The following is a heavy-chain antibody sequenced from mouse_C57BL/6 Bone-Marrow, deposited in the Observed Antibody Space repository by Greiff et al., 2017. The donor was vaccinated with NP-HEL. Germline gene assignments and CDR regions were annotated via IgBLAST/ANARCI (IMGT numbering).Heavy chain of an antibody. CDR1: GFTFSDAW. CDR3: TPFLAWFAY. J-gene: IGHJ3*01. V-gene: IGHV6-6*01. CDR2: IRNKANNHAT. Sequence: EVKVEESGGGLVQPGGSMKLSCAASGFTFSDAWLDWVRQSPEKGLEWVAEIRNKANNHATYYAESVKGRFTISRDDSKSSVYLQRNSLRAEDTGIYYCTPFLAWFAYWGQGTLVTVSA.